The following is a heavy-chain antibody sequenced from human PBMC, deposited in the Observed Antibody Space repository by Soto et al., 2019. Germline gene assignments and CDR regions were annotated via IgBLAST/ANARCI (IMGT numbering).Heavy chain of an antibody. CDR1: GFTFSNYG. CDR3: AKVRHYFDRGAFDI. J-gene: IGHJ3*02. CDR2: ISYDGSNK. V-gene: IGHV3-30*18. D-gene: IGHD3-22*01. Sequence: SLRLSCAASGFTFSNYGIHWVRQAPGKGLEWVAVISYDGSNKYYAGSVKGRFTISRDNSKNTLYLQMNSLRAEDTAVFYCAKVRHYFDRGAFDIWGQGTMVTVSS.